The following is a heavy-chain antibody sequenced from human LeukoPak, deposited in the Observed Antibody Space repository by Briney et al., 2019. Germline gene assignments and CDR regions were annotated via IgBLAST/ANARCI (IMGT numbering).Heavy chain of an antibody. D-gene: IGHD4-17*01. CDR3: ARDPGAVTTPSYWFDP. J-gene: IGHJ5*02. V-gene: IGHV3-21*01. CDR1: GFTFTIYS. CDR2: ISSSSTYI. Sequence: PGGSLRLSCAASGFTFTIYSMNCVRHAPGGGLEWGSPISSSSTYIYYADSVKGRFTISRDNAKNSLYLQMNSLRAEDTAVYYCARDPGAVTTPSYWFDPWGQKTL.